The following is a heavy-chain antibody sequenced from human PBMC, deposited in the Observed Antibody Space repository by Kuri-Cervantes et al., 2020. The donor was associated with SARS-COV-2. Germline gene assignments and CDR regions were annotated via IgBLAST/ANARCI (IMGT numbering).Heavy chain of an antibody. D-gene: IGHD2-2*01. Sequence: GESLKISCAASGFTFSSYAMSWVRQAPGKGLEWVAVIWYDGSNKYYADSVKGRFTISRDNSKNTLYLQMNSLRAEDTAVYYCASLGYCSSTSCRGVDVWGQGTTVTVSS. V-gene: IGHV3-33*08. CDR2: IWYDGSNK. J-gene: IGHJ6*02. CDR1: GFTFSSYA. CDR3: ASLGYCSSTSCRGVDV.